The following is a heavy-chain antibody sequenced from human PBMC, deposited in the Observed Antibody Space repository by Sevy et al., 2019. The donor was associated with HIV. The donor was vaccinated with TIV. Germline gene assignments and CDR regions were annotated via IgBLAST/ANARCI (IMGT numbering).Heavy chain of an antibody. Sequence: GGSLRLSCAASGFTFSNAWMSWVRQAPGKGLEWVGRIKSKTDGGTTDYAAPVKGRFTISRDDSKNTLYLQMNSLKTEDTAIYYCTTDSKIRGISALLDYWGQGTLVTVSS. CDR2: IKSKTDGGTT. D-gene: IGHD3-16*01. CDR1: GFTFSNAW. V-gene: IGHV3-15*01. CDR3: TTDSKIRGISALLDY. J-gene: IGHJ4*02.